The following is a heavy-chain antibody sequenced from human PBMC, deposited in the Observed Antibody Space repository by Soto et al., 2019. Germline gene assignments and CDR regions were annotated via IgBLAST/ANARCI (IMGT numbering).Heavy chain of an antibody. D-gene: IGHD1-1*01. Sequence: PSVTMSVPSRVAGGSIRSYYLSWIRQHPGKGLEWIGYIYYSGSTNYNPSLKSRVTISVDTSKNQFSLKLSSVTAADTAVYYCARQRQFAPTYYYMDVWGKGTTVTVSS. CDR1: GGSIRSYY. CDR2: IYYSGST. V-gene: IGHV4-59*08. CDR3: ARQRQFAPTYYYMDV. J-gene: IGHJ6*03.